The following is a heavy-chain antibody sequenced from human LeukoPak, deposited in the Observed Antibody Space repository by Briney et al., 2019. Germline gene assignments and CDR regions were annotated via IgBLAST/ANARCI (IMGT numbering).Heavy chain of an antibody. J-gene: IGHJ4*02. CDR3: ARQPKSHFWSGHYTFFFDY. D-gene: IGHD3-3*02. V-gene: IGHV4-39*01. CDR2: IYYSGST. Sequence: KASETLSLTCTVSGGSISSSSYYWGWIRQPPGKGLEWIGSIYYSGSTYYNPSLKSRVTISVDTSKNQFSLKLSSVTAADTAVYYCARQPKSHFWSGHYTFFFDYWGQGTLVTVSS. CDR1: GGSISSSSYY.